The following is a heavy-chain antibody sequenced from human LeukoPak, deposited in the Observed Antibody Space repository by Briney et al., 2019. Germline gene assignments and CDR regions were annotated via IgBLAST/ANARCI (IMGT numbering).Heavy chain of an antibody. CDR3: ARSSSKNTVTYY. J-gene: IGHJ4*02. CDR1: GGTFSSYA. D-gene: IGHD4-17*01. V-gene: IGHV1-69*04. Sequence: ASVKVSCKASGGTFSSYAISWVRQAPGQGLEWMGRIIPILGIANYAQKFQGRVTITADKSTSTAYMELSSLRSDDTAVYYCARSSSKNTVTYYWGQGTLVTVSS. CDR2: IIPILGIA.